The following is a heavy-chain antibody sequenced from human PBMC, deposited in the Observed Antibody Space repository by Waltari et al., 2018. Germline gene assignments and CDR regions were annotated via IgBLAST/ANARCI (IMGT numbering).Heavy chain of an antibody. CDR2: ISDSGST. J-gene: IGHJ4*02. CDR3: ARTSGAAAGKFDY. CDR1: GTSISNYY. V-gene: IGHV4-59*01. D-gene: IGHD6-13*01. Sequence: QVQLQESGPGLVKPSETLYLTCTVSGTSISNYYWTWIRQPPGKGLEWIGYISDSGSTSYNPSLKSRVTISGDTSKNHFSLKLSSVTAADTAVYYCARTSGAAAGKFDYWGQGTLVTVSS.